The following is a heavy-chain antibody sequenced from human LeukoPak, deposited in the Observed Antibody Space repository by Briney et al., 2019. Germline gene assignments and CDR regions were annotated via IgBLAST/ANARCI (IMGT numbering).Heavy chain of an antibody. CDR3: AKRSLTGVFDY. V-gene: IGHV3-23*01. J-gene: IGHJ4*02. CDR1: GFAFSSYA. CDR2: ISGSGDST. D-gene: IGHD3-10*01. Sequence: GGSLRLSCAASGFAFSSYAMSWVRQAPGKGLEWVSAISGSGDSTYYADSVKGRFTISRDYSKNTLYLQMNSLRAEDTAVYYCAKRSLTGVFDYWGQGTLVTVSS.